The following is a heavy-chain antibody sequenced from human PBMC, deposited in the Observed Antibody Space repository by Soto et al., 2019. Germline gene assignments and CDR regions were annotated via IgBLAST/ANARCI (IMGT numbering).Heavy chain of an antibody. V-gene: IGHV1-2*04. CDR1: GYTFTGYY. Sequence: ASVKVSCKASGYTFTGYYMHWVRQAPGQGLEWMGWINPNSGGTNYAQKFQGWVTMTRDTSISTAYMELSRLRSDDTAVYYCARCGFVTSSFFHYFPSWRHATLVTVS. J-gene: IGHJ4*01. CDR3: ARCGFVTSSFFHYFPS. CDR2: INPNSGGT. D-gene: IGHD6-6*01.